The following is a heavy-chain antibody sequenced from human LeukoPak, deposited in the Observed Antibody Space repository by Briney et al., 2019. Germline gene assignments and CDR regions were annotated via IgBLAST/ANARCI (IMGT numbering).Heavy chain of an antibody. CDR2: NYPGGSDT. D-gene: IGHD1-14*01. Sequence: GESLKISCRGSGYSFANYLIGWVRQMPGKGLELMGINYPGGSDTRYSPSFRGQVTISVDKSISNPYTQWNSLTASDTAIYYCARHRTITWPFDAFDVWGQGTMVTVSS. CDR1: GYSFANYL. V-gene: IGHV5-51*01. CDR3: ARHRTITWPFDAFDV. J-gene: IGHJ3*01.